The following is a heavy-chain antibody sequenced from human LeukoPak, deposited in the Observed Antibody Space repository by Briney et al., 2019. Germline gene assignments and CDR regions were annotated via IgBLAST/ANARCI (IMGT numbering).Heavy chain of an antibody. Sequence: ASVKVSCKASGYTFTSYGISWVRQAPGQGLEWMGWISAYNGHTDYAQKLQGRVTMTADTSTSTAYMELRSLRSDDTAVYYCARDIVATKTPDYYYYGMDVWGQGTTVTVSS. D-gene: IGHD5-12*01. V-gene: IGHV1-18*01. CDR2: ISAYNGHT. CDR3: ARDIVATKTPDYYYYGMDV. CDR1: GYTFTSYG. J-gene: IGHJ6*02.